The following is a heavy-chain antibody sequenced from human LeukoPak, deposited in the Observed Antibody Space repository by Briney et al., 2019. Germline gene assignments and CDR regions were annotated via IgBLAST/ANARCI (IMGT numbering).Heavy chain of an antibody. CDR3: ARRSEFDNTHYHYFDY. V-gene: IGHV4-39*01. Sequence: PSETLSLTCTVSGGSIDSRSYYWDWIRQAPGKGLEWIGTIYHSGSTEYNPSLKSRVAIFVDTSKNQFSLILHSVAAADTAVYYSARRSEFDNTHYHYFDYWGQGALVTVSS. J-gene: IGHJ4*02. CDR1: GGSIDSRSYY. D-gene: IGHD2-15*01. CDR2: IYHSGST.